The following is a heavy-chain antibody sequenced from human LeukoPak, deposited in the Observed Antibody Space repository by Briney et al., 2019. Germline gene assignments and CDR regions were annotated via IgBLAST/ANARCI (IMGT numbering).Heavy chain of an antibody. CDR1: GGSISSGGYY. J-gene: IGHJ4*02. CDR3: AGSAARSGTFDC. Sequence: SETLSLTCTVSGGSISSGGYYWSWIRQHPGKGLEWIGYIYYSGSTYYNPSLKSRVTISVDTSKNQFSLKLSSVTAADTAVYYCAGSAARSGTFDCWGQGTLVTVSS. V-gene: IGHV4-31*03. D-gene: IGHD1-14*01. CDR2: IYYSGST.